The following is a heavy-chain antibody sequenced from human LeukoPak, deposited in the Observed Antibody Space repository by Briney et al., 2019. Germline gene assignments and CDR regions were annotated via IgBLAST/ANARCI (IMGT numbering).Heavy chain of an antibody. J-gene: IGHJ4*02. CDR2: IIPIFGTA. Sequence: ASVKVSCKASGGTFSSYAISGVRQAPGQGLEWMGRIIPIFGTANYAQKFQGRVTITTDESTSTAYMELSSLRSEDTAVYYCAGAGDYYDSSGYSSRSYWGQGTLVTVSS. D-gene: IGHD3-22*01. CDR3: AGAGDYYDSSGYSSRSY. CDR1: GGTFSSYA. V-gene: IGHV1-69*05.